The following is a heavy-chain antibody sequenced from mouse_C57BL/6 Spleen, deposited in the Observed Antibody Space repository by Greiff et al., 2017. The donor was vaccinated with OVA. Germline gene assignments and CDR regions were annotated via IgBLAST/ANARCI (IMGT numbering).Heavy chain of an antibody. Sequence: VQLVESGAELVKPGASVKMSCKASGYTFTTYPIEWMKQNHGKSLEWIGNFHPYNDDTKYNEKFKGKATLTVEKSSSTVYLELSRLTSDDSAVYYCARGGMIYYGNYDYWGQGTTLTVSS. J-gene: IGHJ2*01. CDR2: FHPYNDDT. CDR1: GYTFTTYP. CDR3: ARGGMIYYGNYDY. D-gene: IGHD2-1*01. V-gene: IGHV1-47*01.